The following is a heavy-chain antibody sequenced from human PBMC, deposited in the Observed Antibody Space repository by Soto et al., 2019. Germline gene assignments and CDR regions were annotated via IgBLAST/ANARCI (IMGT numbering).Heavy chain of an antibody. D-gene: IGHD1-26*01. J-gene: IGHJ5*02. Sequence: VASVKVSCKASGYTFTSYGISWVRQAPGQGLEWMGWISAYNGNTNYAQKLQGRVTMTTDTSTSTAYMELRSLRPDDTAVYYCARELGTWEVLAVWPENWFDPWGQGTLVTVSS. CDR3: ARELGTWEVLAVWPENWFDP. CDR1: GYTFTSYG. V-gene: IGHV1-18*01. CDR2: ISAYNGNT.